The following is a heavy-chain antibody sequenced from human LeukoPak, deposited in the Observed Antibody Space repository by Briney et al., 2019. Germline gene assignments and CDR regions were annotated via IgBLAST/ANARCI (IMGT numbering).Heavy chain of an antibody. CDR1: GYRSSSNG. CDR2: VSTYNSDT. J-gene: IGHJ5*02. V-gene: IGHV1-18*01. CDR3: ALDNWNEFDP. Sequence: ASVKVSCKASGYRSSSNGISWVRQAPGQGLEWVGWVSTYNSDTNYAPKFQGRVTMTKDTSTSTVYMELRSLRTDDTAVYYCALDNWNEFDPWGQGTLVTVSS. D-gene: IGHD1-20*01.